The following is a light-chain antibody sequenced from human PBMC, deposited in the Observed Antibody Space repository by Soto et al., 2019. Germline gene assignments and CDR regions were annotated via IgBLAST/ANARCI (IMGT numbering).Light chain of an antibody. CDR3: QVWDGSSDQQV. V-gene: IGLV3-21*04. CDR2: YDS. Sequence: SYELTQPPSVSVAPGKTARMTCGGNKIGSESVHGYQQKPGQAPILIISYDSDRSSGIPERFSCSNSENTATLTISRVEAGDEDDYYCQVWDGSSDQQVFGGGTKVTVL. J-gene: IGLJ3*02. CDR1: KIGSES.